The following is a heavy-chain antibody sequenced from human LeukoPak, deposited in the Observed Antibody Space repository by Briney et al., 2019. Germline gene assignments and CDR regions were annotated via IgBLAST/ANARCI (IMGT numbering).Heavy chain of an antibody. J-gene: IGHJ4*02. CDR3: ARRTSPFGVLLWFGEFFDY. CDR2: IIPILGIA. D-gene: IGHD3-10*01. V-gene: IGHV1-69*04. CDR1: GGTFSSYA. Sequence: SVKVSCKASGGTFSSYAISWVRQAPGQGLEWMGRIIPILGIANYAQKLQGRVTNTADKSTSTAYMELSSLRSEDTAVYYCARRTSPFGVLLWFGEFFDYWGQGTLVTVSS.